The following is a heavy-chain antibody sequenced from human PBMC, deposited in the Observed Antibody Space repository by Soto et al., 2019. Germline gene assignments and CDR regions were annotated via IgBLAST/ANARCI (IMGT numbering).Heavy chain of an antibody. Sequence: EVQLLESGGGLVQPGGSLRLSCAASGFTFSSYAMNWVRQAPGKGLEWVSVISGSGDSIFYADSVKGRFTISRDNSKNMLYLQMNSLRAEDTAVYYCAKDMEKQWLVDYWGQGTLVTVSS. CDR1: GFTFSSYA. CDR3: AKDMEKQWLVDY. CDR2: ISGSGDSI. V-gene: IGHV3-23*01. J-gene: IGHJ4*02. D-gene: IGHD5-18*01.